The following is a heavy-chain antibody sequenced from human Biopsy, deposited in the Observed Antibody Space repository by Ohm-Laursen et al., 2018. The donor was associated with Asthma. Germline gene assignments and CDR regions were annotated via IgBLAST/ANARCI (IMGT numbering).Heavy chain of an antibody. CDR3: ARGYSGSDRIVYYYSGLEV. V-gene: IGHV1-69*13. Sequence: ASVKVSCKASGDSFSNYAISWVRQDPGQGLEWMGGLIPVLGTPDYAQMFEGRVTITADESTSTAYMELSSLSSEDTAVYYCARGYSGSDRIVYYYSGLEVWGQGTTVTVSS. J-gene: IGHJ6*02. D-gene: IGHD5-12*01. CDR2: LIPVLGTP. CDR1: GDSFSNYA.